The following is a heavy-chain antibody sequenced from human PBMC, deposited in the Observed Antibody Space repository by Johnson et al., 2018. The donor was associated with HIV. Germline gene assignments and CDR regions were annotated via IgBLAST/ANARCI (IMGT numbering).Heavy chain of an antibody. CDR2: INSDGSGT. CDR1: GFTFSSYW. Sequence: VQLVESGGGLVQPGGSLRLSCAASGFTFSSYWIHWVRQAPGKGLVWVSRINSDGSGTSYADSVKGRFTISRDNSKNTLDLQMNRLRAQDTAVYYCARDWEGYAFDIWGQGTMVTVSS. CDR3: ARDWEGYAFDI. V-gene: IGHV3-74*01. J-gene: IGHJ3*02. D-gene: IGHD1-26*01.